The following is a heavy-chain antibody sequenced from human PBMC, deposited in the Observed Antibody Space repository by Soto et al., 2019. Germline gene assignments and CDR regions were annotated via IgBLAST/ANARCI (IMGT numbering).Heavy chain of an antibody. J-gene: IGHJ4*01. CDR1: GFTFNSYG. CDR2: TSYDGSNR. D-gene: IGHD3-10*01. CDR3: AKDGGESRGVMDY. V-gene: IGHV3-30*18. Sequence: QVQLVESGGGVVRPGRSLRLSCAASGFTFNSYGMHWVRQAPGKGLEWVAVTSYDGSNRQYADSVKGRFTISRDNAKNTLFLQMNSLRPEDTALYYCAKDGGESRGVMDYWGHGTLVTVSS.